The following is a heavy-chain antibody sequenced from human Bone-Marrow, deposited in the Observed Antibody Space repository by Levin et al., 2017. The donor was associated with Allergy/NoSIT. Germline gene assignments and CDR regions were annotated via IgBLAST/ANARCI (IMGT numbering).Heavy chain of an antibody. Sequence: PGGSLRLSCAASGFTFSSYAMHWVRQAPGKGLEWVAVISYDGSNKYYADSVKGRFTISRDNSKNTLYLQMNSLRAEDTAVYYCARASPSLLRAPFDYWGQGTLVTVSS. CDR2: ISYDGSNK. CDR1: GFTFSSYA. J-gene: IGHJ4*02. CDR3: ARASPSLLRAPFDY. D-gene: IGHD3-22*01. V-gene: IGHV3-30*04.